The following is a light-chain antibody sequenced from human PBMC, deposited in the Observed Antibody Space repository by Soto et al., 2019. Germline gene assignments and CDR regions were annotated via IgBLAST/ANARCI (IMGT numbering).Light chain of an antibody. J-gene: IGKJ1*01. Sequence: DIVLTQSPGTLSLSPGERATLSCRASQRVSSSYIAWYQQKSGQAPRLLISGASNRATGIPDRFGGSGSETDFTLTISRLEPEDFAVYYCQLYGSASRTFGQGTRVDIK. CDR2: GAS. V-gene: IGKV3-20*01. CDR3: QLYGSASRT. CDR1: QRVSSSY.